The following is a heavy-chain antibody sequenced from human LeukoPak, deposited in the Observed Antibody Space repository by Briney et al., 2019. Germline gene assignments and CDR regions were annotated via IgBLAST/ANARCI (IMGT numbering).Heavy chain of an antibody. D-gene: IGHD6-6*01. V-gene: IGHV3-9*01. CDR3: AKDTLSIAAHRGFDY. Sequence: GRSLRLSCAASGFTFDDYAMHWVRHAPGKGLEWVSGTSWNSGSIGYADSVKGRFTISRDNAKNSLYLQMNSLRAEDTALYYCAKDTLSIAAHRGFDYWGQGTLVTVSS. J-gene: IGHJ4*02. CDR1: GFTFDDYA. CDR2: TSWNSGSI.